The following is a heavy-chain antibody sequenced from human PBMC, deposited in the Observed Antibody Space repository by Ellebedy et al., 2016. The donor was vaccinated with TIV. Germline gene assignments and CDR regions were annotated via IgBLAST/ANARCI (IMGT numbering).Heavy chain of an antibody. V-gene: IGHV3-7*04. D-gene: IGHD2-2*01. Sequence: PGGSLRLSCAASGFTFSRYWMSRLRQAPGKGLEYVAHIKFDEIEAYHADSVKGRFVISRDNARKSLYLQMNSLRVGDTAVYYCARDTVEVPSGDAFDLWGQGTTVTVSS. CDR3: ARDTVEVPSGDAFDL. J-gene: IGHJ3*01. CDR2: IKFDEIEA. CDR1: GFTFSRYW.